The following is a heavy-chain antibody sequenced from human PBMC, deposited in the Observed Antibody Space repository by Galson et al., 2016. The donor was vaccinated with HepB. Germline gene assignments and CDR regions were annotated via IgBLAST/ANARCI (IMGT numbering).Heavy chain of an antibody. D-gene: IGHD1-1*01. Sequence: SLRLSCAASGFRFSTYYMNWVRQAPGKGLEWVSSISTTSSYIYYADSVKGRFSISRDNAKNSVYLQMKSLRAEDTAVYYCARGGLLERVYWGRGTLVTVSS. CDR3: ARGGLLERVY. CDR1: GFRFSTYY. V-gene: IGHV3-21*01. CDR2: ISTTSSYI. J-gene: IGHJ4*02.